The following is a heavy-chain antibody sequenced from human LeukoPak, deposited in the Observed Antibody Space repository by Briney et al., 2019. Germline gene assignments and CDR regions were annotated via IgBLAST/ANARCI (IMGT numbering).Heavy chain of an antibody. V-gene: IGHV3-43D*03. CDR3: AKGGQEGYSYGLGDY. CDR2: ISWDGGST. D-gene: IGHD5-18*01. CDR1: GFTFDDYA. J-gene: IGHJ4*02. Sequence: PGGSLRLSCAASGFTFDDYAMHWVRQAPGKGLEWVSLISWDGGSTYYVGSVKGRFTISRDNSKNSLYLQMNSLRAEDTALYYCAKGGQEGYSYGLGDYWGQGTLVTVSS.